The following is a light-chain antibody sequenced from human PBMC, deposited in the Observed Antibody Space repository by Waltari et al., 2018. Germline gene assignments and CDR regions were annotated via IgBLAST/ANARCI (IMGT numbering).Light chain of an antibody. CDR2: GDS. CDR1: QNVYTN. Sequence: EIVMTQSPATLSVSPGERATLSCRASQNVYTNLAWYQQKPGQAPRLLIYGDSTRATDIPARFSGSGSGTEFTLTISSLESEDFAIFYCQQYMNWPRTFGQGTKVEIK. J-gene: IGKJ1*01. CDR3: QQYMNWPRT. V-gene: IGKV3-15*01.